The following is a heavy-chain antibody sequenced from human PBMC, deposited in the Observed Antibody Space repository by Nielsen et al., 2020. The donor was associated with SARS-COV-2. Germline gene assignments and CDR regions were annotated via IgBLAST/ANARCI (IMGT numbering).Heavy chain of an antibody. Sequence: GSLRLSCTVSGGSLSSRNYYWGWIRQPPGKGLEWIGTIYYSGSVSYNPSLRSRVTISVDTSKKHFSLKLTSVTAADTAVYFCARGDIAVVPAAMFRGDDAFDIWGQGTMVRVSS. V-gene: IGHV4-39*02. CDR3: ARGDIAVVPAAMFRGDDAFDI. CDR1: GGSLSSRNYY. J-gene: IGHJ3*02. CDR2: IYYSGSV. D-gene: IGHD2-2*01.